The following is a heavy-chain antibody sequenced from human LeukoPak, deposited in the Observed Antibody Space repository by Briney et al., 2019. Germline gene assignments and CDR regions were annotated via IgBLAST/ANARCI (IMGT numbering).Heavy chain of an antibody. V-gene: IGHV4-4*07. CDR1: GGSISGYY. Sequence: PSETLSLTCTVSGGSISGYYWSWIRQPAGKGLEWLGRVYSSGSTKYNPSLESRVTMSVDTSMNLFALKLSSVTAADTAVYYCARQGVATAIDYWGQGTLVTVSS. J-gene: IGHJ4*02. CDR3: ARQGVATAIDY. CDR2: VYSSGST. D-gene: IGHD2-21*02.